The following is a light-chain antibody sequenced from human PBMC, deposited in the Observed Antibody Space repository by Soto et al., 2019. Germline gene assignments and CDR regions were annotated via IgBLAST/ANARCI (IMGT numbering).Light chain of an antibody. Sequence: EIVLTQSPATLSLSPGERATISCRASQNVSSYLAWYQQKPGQAPRLLIYDASNRATGIPARFSGSGSGTDFTLTISSLEPEDFAVYYCQQRSNWPPWTVGQGTKVDIK. CDR1: QNVSSY. J-gene: IGKJ1*01. V-gene: IGKV3-11*01. CDR3: QQRSNWPPWT. CDR2: DAS.